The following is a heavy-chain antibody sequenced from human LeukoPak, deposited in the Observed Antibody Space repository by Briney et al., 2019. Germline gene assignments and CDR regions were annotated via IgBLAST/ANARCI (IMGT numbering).Heavy chain of an antibody. CDR1: GGSFSGYY. CDR3: ARLPGPLQFGMDV. J-gene: IGHJ6*02. V-gene: IGHV4-34*01. D-gene: IGHD1-14*01. CDR2: INHSGST. Sequence: SETLSLTCAVYGGSFSGYYWSWIRQPPGKGLEWIGEINHSGSTNYNPSLKSRVTISVDTSKNQFSLKLSSVTAADTAVYYCARLPGPLQFGMDVWGQGTTVTVSS.